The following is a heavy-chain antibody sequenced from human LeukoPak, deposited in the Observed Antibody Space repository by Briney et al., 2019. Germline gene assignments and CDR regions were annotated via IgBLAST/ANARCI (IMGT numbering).Heavy chain of an antibody. J-gene: IGHJ3*02. Sequence: NTSETLSLTCTVSGGSISSYYWSWIRQPPGKELEGIGYIYYRGSTNYNPSLKSRVTISVDTSKNQFSLKLSSVTAADTAVYYCARHSVASATNDAFDIWGQGTMVTVSS. CDR2: IYYRGST. CDR3: ARHSVASATNDAFDI. CDR1: GGSISSYY. V-gene: IGHV4-59*08. D-gene: IGHD5/OR15-5a*01.